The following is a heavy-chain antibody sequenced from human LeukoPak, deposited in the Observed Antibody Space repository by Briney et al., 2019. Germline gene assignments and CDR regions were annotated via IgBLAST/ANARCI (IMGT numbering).Heavy chain of an antibody. CDR2: ISSSGSTI. V-gene: IGHV3-11*01. D-gene: IGHD3-3*01. CDR1: GFTFSDYY. J-gene: IGHJ4*02. Sequence: GGSLRLSCAASGFTFSDYYMSWIRQAPGKGLEWVSYISSSGSTIYYADSAKGRFTISRDNAKNSLYLQMNSLRAEDTAVYYCARTDFWSGSALDYWGQGTLVTVSS. CDR3: ARTDFWSGSALDY.